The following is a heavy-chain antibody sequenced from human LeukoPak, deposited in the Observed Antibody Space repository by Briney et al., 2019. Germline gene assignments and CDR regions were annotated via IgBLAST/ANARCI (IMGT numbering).Heavy chain of an antibody. V-gene: IGHV3-21*01. Sequence: GGSLRLSCAASGFTFSTYGMNWVRQAPGKGLECVSSISGGGGNTYYADSVKGRFTISRDNAKSALYLQMNSLRAEDTAVYYCARDAAYDFRNPYRYFQHWGQGTLVTVSS. CDR1: GFTFSTYG. CDR2: ISGGGGNT. J-gene: IGHJ1*01. CDR3: ARDAAYDFRNPYRYFQH. D-gene: IGHD3-3*01.